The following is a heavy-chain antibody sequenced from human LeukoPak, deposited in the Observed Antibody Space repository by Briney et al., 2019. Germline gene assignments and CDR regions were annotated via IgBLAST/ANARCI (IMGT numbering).Heavy chain of an antibody. Sequence: PGGSLRLSCAASGFTFSSYWMSWVRQAPGKGLEWVANIKQDGSEKYYVDSVKGRFTISRDNAKNSLYLQMNSLRVEDTAVYYCARDSGSGSYAFDYWGQGSLVSVSS. V-gene: IGHV3-7*01. J-gene: IGHJ4*02. D-gene: IGHD3-10*01. CDR2: IKQDGSEK. CDR3: ARDSGSGSYAFDY. CDR1: GFTFSSYW.